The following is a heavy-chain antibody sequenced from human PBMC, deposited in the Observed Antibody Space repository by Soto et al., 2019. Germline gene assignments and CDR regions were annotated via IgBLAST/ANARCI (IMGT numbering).Heavy chain of an antibody. CDR2: IYYSGST. D-gene: IGHD5-12*01. V-gene: IGHV4-30-4*01. CDR3: ARGRAPYRGYDVGNWFDP. Sequence: QVQLQESGPGLVKPSQTLSLTCTVSGGSISSGDYYWSWIRQPPGKGLEWIGYIYYSGSTYYNPSLKSRVTISVDTSKNQFALQLSSVTAADTALYYCARGRAPYRGYDVGNWFDPWGQGTLVTVSS. CDR1: GGSISSGDYY. J-gene: IGHJ5*02.